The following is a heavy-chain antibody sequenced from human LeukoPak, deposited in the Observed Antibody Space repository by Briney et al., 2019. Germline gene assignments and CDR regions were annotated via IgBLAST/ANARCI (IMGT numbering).Heavy chain of an antibody. CDR3: AKLGPQPGGGWFDP. J-gene: IGHJ5*02. Sequence: GGSLRLSCAASGFTFSDFYISWIRQAPGKGLEGLSYIISSGNTIYYADSVKGRFTVSRDNAKNSVYLQMNSLRVEDTAVYYCAKLGPQPGGGWFDPWGQGTLVTVSS. CDR1: GFTFSDFY. CDR2: IISSGNTI. D-gene: IGHD1-14*01. V-gene: IGHV3-11*04.